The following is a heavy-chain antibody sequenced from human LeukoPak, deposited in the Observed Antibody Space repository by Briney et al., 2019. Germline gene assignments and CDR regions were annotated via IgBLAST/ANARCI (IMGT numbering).Heavy chain of an antibody. Sequence: KSGESLKISCKGSGYSFTSYWISWVRQMPGKGLEWMGMIDPSDSYTNYSPSFQGHVTISADKSISTAYLHWSSLKASDTAMYSCARHDALSAPYSSSQTVVWFDPWGQGTLVTVSS. CDR3: ARHDALSAPYSSSQTVVWFDP. CDR2: IDPSDSYT. V-gene: IGHV5-10-1*01. D-gene: IGHD6-6*01. J-gene: IGHJ5*02. CDR1: GYSFTSYW.